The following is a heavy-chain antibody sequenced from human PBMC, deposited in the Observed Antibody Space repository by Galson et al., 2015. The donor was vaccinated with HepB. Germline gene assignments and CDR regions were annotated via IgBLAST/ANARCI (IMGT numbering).Heavy chain of an antibody. D-gene: IGHD2-2*01. Sequence: SLRLSCAASGFTFSSYAMHWVRQAPGKGLEWVAVISYDGSNKYYADSVKGRFTISRDNSKNTLYLQMNSLRAEDTAVYYCARGLYCSSTSCYHHNWYFDLWGRGTLVTVSS. V-gene: IGHV3-30-3*01. CDR1: GFTFSSYA. J-gene: IGHJ2*01. CDR2: ISYDGSNK. CDR3: ARGLYCSSTSCYHHNWYFDL.